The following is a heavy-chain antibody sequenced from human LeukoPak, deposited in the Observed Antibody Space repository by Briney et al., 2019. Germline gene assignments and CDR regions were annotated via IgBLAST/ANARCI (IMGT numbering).Heavy chain of an antibody. V-gene: IGHV4-30-2*01. CDR3: ATAPSGYYDAFDI. Sequence: SETLSLTCAVSGCSISSGGDAWSWIRQPPGKGLEWIVYSYHSGSTDDNPSLKSRVTISVERSKHQCSLKMSSVTAADTAVYYCATAPSGYYDAFDIWGQGTMVTVSS. D-gene: IGHD3-9*01. J-gene: IGHJ3*02. CDR2: SYHSGST. CDR1: GCSISSGGDA.